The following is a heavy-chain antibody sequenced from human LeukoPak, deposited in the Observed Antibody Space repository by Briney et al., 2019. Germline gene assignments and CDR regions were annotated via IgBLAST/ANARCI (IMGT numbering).Heavy chain of an antibody. Sequence: SETLSLTCAVYGGSFSGYYWSWIRQPPGKGLEWIGEINHSGSTNYNPSLKSRVTISVDTSKNQFSLKLSSVTAADTAIYYCAREGPRGNSQFDYWGQGTLVTVSS. CDR2: INHSGST. CDR3: AREGPRGNSQFDY. CDR1: GGSFSGYY. D-gene: IGHD2/OR15-2a*01. V-gene: IGHV4-34*01. J-gene: IGHJ4*02.